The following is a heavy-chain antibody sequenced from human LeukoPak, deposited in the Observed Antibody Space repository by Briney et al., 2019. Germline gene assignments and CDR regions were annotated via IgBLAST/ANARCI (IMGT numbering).Heavy chain of an antibody. V-gene: IGHV1-2*02. CDR3: ARGGEQWLVRGDWFDP. J-gene: IGHJ5*02. CDR1: GYTFTGYY. CDR2: INPNSGGT. Sequence: GASVKVSCKASGYTFTGYYMHWVRQAPGQGLEWMGWINPNSGGTNYAQKFQGRVTMTRDTSISTAYMELSRLRSDDTAVYYCARGGEQWLVRGDWFDPWGQGTLVTVSS. D-gene: IGHD6-19*01.